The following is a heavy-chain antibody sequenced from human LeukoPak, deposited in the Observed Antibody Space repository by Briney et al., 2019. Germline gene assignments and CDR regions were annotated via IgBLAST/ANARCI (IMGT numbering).Heavy chain of an antibody. CDR3: AKDSVFGVVPPTDMDV. Sequence: PSETLSLTCTVSGGSISSGDYYWSWIRQPPGKGLEWVSAISGSGGSTYYADSVKGRFTISRDNSKNTLYLQMNSLRAEDTAVYYCAKDSVFGVVPPTDMDVWGKGTTVTVSS. J-gene: IGHJ6*03. V-gene: IGHV3-23*01. D-gene: IGHD3-3*01. CDR2: ISGSGGST. CDR1: GGSISSGDYY.